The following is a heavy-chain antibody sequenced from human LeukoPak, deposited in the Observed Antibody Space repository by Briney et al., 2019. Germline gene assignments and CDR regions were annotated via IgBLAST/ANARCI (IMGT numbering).Heavy chain of an antibody. J-gene: IGHJ4*02. CDR1: GSSFTSYW. CDR3: ASGVDGDILTSVDY. V-gene: IGHV5-51*01. CDR2: IYPGDSDT. D-gene: IGHD3-9*01. Sequence: GESLEISGQGSGSSFTSYWIGWVRQLPGKGLEWMGIIYPGDSDTRYSPSFEGQVTISADKSSSTAYLQWSSLKASDTAMYYCASGVDGDILTSVDYWGQGTLVTVSS.